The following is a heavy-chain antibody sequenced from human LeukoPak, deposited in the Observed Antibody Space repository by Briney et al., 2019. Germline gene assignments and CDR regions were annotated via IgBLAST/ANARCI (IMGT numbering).Heavy chain of an antibody. CDR2: IRYDGSNK. D-gene: IGHD1-1*01. CDR3: ATDVHPGNNWFDP. J-gene: IGHJ5*02. V-gene: IGHV3-30*02. Sequence: GGSLRLSCAASGFSFSDFGMHWVRQAPGKGLEWVAFIRYDGSNKYYADSVKGRLTISRDDSKNTLYLQMNSLRAEDTAVYYCATDVHPGNNWFDPWGQGTLVTVSS. CDR1: GFSFSDFG.